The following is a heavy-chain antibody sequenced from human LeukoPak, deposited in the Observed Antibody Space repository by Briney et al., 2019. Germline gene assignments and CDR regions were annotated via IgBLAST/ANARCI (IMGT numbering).Heavy chain of an antibody. CDR2: ISGSGGST. V-gene: IGHV3-23*01. Sequence: GGSLRLSCAASGFTFSSYAMSWVRQAPGKGLEWVSAISGSGGSTYYADSVKGRFTISRDNSKNTLYLQMNSLRAEDTAVYYCAKGHSHYYDSSPTSYYFDYWGQGTLVTVSS. CDR3: AKGHSHYYDSSPTSYYFDY. D-gene: IGHD3-22*01. CDR1: GFTFSSYA. J-gene: IGHJ4*02.